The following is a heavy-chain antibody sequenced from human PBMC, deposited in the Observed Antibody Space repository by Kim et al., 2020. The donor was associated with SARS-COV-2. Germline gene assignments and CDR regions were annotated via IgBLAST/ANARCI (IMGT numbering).Heavy chain of an antibody. V-gene: IGHV3-23*01. Sequence: GGSLRLSCAASGFTFSSYAMSWVRQAPGKGLEWVSAISGSGGSTYYADSVKGRFTISRDNSKNTLYLQMNSLRAEDTAVYYCAKTSAANNALLWFGESFMDVWGQGTTVTVSS. D-gene: IGHD3-10*01. CDR1: GFTFSSYA. CDR3: AKTSAANNALLWFGESFMDV. J-gene: IGHJ6*02. CDR2: ISGSGGST.